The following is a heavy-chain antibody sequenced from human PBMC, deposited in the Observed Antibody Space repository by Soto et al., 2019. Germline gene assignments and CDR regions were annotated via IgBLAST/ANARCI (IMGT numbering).Heavy chain of an antibody. CDR1: GGSISSGDYY. J-gene: IGHJ4*02. CDR3: ARGWGPGDFWSAPYFDY. CDR2: IYYSGST. Sequence: QVQLQESGPGLVKPSQTLSLTCTVSGGSISSGDYYWSWIRQPPGKGLEWIGYIYYSGSTNYNPSLKSRVTISVDTSKNQFSLKLSSVTAADTAVYYCARGWGPGDFWSAPYFDYWGQGTLVTVSS. D-gene: IGHD3-3*01. V-gene: IGHV4-30-4*01.